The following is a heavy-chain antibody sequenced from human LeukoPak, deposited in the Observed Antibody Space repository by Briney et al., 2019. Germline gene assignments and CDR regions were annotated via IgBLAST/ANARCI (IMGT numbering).Heavy chain of an antibody. CDR3: ATRGADGWFDP. CDR2: INHSGSA. V-gene: IGHV4-34*01. CDR1: GGSFSGYY. D-gene: IGHD3-10*01. J-gene: IGHJ5*02. Sequence: SETLSLTCAVYGGSFSGYYWSWIRQPPGKGLEWIGEINHSGSANYNPSLKSRVTISVDTSKNQFSLKLSSVTAADTAVYYCATRGADGWFDPWGQGTLVTVSS.